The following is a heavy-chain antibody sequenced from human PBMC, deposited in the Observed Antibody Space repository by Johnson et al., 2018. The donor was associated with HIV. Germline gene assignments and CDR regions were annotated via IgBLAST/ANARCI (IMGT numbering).Heavy chain of an antibody. J-gene: IGHJ3*02. CDR1: GFTFSNFG. CDR3: ARAEWELEGLDM. CDR2: ISFAGNNK. D-gene: IGHD1-26*01. V-gene: IGHV3-30*03. Sequence: QVQLVESGGGVVQPGRSLRLSCAASGFTFSNFGFHWVRQAPGKGLQWVAAISFAGNNKYYANSVKGRFTISRDNAKNALYLQMNSLRAEGTAGYYCARAEWELEGLDMWGQGTNGTVSS.